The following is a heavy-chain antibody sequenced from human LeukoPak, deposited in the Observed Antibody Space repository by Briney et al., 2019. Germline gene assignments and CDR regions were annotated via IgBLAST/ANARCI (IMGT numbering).Heavy chain of an antibody. Sequence: SETLSLTCAVYGGSFSGYYWSWIRQPPGKGLEWIGEINHSGSTNYNPSLKSRVTISVDTSKNQFSLKLSSLTAADTAVYYCARAKSYYYDSSGYYGLGKTFDYWGQGNLVTVSS. V-gene: IGHV4-34*01. D-gene: IGHD3-22*01. CDR2: INHSGST. J-gene: IGHJ4*02. CDR3: ARAKSYYYDSSGYYGLGKTFDY. CDR1: GGSFSGYY.